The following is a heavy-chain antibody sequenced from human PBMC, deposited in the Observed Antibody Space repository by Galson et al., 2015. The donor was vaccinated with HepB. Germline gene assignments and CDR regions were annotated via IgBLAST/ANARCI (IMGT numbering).Heavy chain of an antibody. CDR2: IHGSSRYI. D-gene: IGHD1-26*01. CDR3: VRDSVWGEDPPNFDN. V-gene: IGHV3-21*01. J-gene: IGHJ4*02. CDR1: GFTFGGYT. Sequence: SLRLSCAASGFTFGGYTMSWVRQAPGRGLEWVSSIHGSSRYIYYADSLRGRFTISRDNANNSLFLQLNRLEAEDTAVYFCVRDSVWGEDPPNFDNWGQGTLVAVSS.